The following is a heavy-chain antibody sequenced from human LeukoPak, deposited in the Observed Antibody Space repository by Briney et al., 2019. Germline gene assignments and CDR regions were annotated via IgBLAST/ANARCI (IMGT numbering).Heavy chain of an antibody. V-gene: IGHV4-34*01. CDR2: INHSGST. Sequence: PSETLSLTCAVYGGSFSGYYWSWIRQPPGKGLEWIGEINHSGSTNYNPSLKSRVTISVDTSKNQFSLKLSSVTAADTAVYYCARDGNYYDSSGYVSSDAFDIWGQGTMVTVSS. CDR1: GGSFSGYY. CDR3: ARDGNYYDSSGYVSSDAFDI. D-gene: IGHD3-22*01. J-gene: IGHJ3*02.